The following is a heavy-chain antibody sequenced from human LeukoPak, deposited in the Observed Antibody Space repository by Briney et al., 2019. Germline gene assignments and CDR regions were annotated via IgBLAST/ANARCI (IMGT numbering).Heavy chain of an antibody. CDR2: ISSSSSTI. V-gene: IGHV3-48*04. Sequence: PAGGSLRLSCAASGFTFSSYSMNWVRQAPGMGLEWVSYISSSSSTIYYADSVKGRFTISRDNAKNSLYLQMNTLRAEDTAVYFCVREAGTHHYYYYSGMDVWGQGTTVTVSS. CDR1: GFTFSSYS. J-gene: IGHJ6*02. CDR3: VREAGTHHYYYYSGMDV.